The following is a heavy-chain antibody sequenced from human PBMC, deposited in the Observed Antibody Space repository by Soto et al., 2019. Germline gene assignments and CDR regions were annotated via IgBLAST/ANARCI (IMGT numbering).Heavy chain of an antibody. CDR3: ARGPSLITIFGVVIITPFDY. V-gene: IGHV1-3*01. D-gene: IGHD3-3*01. CDR1: GYTFTSYA. CDR2: INAGNGNT. J-gene: IGHJ4*02. Sequence: QVQLVQSGAEVKKPGASVKVSCKASGYTFTSYAMHWVRQAPGQRLEWMGWINAGNGNTKYSQKFQGRVTITRDTSASTAYMELSSLRSEDTAVYYCARGPSLITIFGVVIITPFDYWGQGTLVTVSS.